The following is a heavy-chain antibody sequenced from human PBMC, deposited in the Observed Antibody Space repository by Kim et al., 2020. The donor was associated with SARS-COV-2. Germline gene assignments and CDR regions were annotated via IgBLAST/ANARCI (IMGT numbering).Heavy chain of an antibody. Sequence: GNTVKYVDPGNGRFTISRDNAKKALSLQMNSLTPEDTAVYYCVREPASWGQGTLVTVSS. CDR2: GNTV. V-gene: IGHV3-11*01. CDR3: VREPAS. J-gene: IGHJ5*02.